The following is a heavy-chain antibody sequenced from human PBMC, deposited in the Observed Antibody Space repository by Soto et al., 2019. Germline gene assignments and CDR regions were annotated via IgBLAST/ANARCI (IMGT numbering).Heavy chain of an antibody. Sequence: PSETLSLTCTVSGGSVSSGSYYWSWIRQPPGKGLEWIGYIYYSGSTYYNPSLKSRVTISVDTSKNQFSLKLSSVTAADTAVYYCARVSSDSSGYYYVGWFDPWGQGTLVTVSS. CDR1: GGSVSSGSYY. CDR3: ARVSSDSSGYYYVGWFDP. CDR2: IYYSGST. V-gene: IGHV4-30-4*08. J-gene: IGHJ5*02. D-gene: IGHD3-22*01.